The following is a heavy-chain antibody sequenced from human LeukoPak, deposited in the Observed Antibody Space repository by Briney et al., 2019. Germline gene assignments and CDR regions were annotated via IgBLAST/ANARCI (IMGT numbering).Heavy chain of an antibody. Sequence: ASVRVSCKASGYTFTSYDINWVRQAPGQGLEGMGWMNPNRGNKDYAQKLQGRGTIVRNNSRNTAYMEVNSLRSGDTAVYYCARDLGVVTPRFDPWGQGTLVIVSS. V-gene: IGHV1-8*03. CDR3: ARDLGVVTPRFDP. CDR1: GYTFTSYD. J-gene: IGHJ5*02. CDR2: MNPNRGNK. D-gene: IGHD3-3*01.